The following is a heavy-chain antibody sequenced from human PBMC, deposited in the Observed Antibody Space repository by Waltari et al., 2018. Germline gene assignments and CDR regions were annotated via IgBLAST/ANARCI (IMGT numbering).Heavy chain of an antibody. V-gene: IGHV4-39*01. CDR2: ISYSGAI. D-gene: IGHD3-16*01. CDR3: ATYVGASVGTAAFDV. J-gene: IGHJ3*01. Sequence: QLHLQESGPGLVKPSETLSLTCSVSGGSITSTSHYWGWIRQPPGKGLEWTGTISYSGAIYNNPSLKRRLNISVDTSKNQFSLKLSSVTAADTALYYCATYVGASVGTAAFDVWGQGTMVTVSS. CDR1: GGSITSTSHY.